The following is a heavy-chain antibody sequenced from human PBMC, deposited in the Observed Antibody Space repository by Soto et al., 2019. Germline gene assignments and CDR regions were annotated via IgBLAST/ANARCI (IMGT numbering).Heavy chain of an antibody. D-gene: IGHD3-10*01. CDR2: IYWDDDE. Sequence: QITLKESGPTLVKPTQTLTLPCTFSGFSLTTRGVGVGWIRQPPGKALEWLALIYWDDDEGYSPSLKSRLTITKDTSKNQVVITMTNMDPMDTATYYCAHRPRGFSYYFDYWVQGTLGTVSS. CDR1: GFSLTTRGVG. CDR3: AHRPRGFSYYFDY. V-gene: IGHV2-5*02. J-gene: IGHJ4*02.